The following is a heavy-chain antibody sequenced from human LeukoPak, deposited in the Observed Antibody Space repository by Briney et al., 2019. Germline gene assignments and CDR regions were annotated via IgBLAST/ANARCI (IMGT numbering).Heavy chain of an antibody. J-gene: IGHJ4*02. Sequence: PSETLSLTCAVYGGSFSGYYWSWIRQPPGKGLEWIGEISHSGITNYNPSLKSRLTISIDTSKNQFSLKLTSVTAADTALYFCARAPHTSPTDYYFDFWGPGTLVTVSS. CDR2: ISHSGIT. CDR1: GGSFSGYY. V-gene: IGHV4-34*01. D-gene: IGHD1-14*01. CDR3: ARAPHTSPTDYYFDF.